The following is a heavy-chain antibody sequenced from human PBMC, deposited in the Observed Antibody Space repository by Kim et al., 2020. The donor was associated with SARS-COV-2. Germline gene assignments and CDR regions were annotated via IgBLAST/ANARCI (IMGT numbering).Heavy chain of an antibody. D-gene: IGHD3-10*01. J-gene: IGHJ6*02. CDR3: ARGNPFVRGVIPKLNYYYYGMDV. Sequence: SETLSLTCAVYGGSFSGYYWSWIRQPPGKGLEWIGEINHSGSTNYNPSLKSRVTISVDTSKNQFSLKLSSVTAADTAVYYCARGNPFVRGVIPKLNYYYYGMDVWGQGTTVTVSS. CDR1: GGSFSGYY. CDR2: INHSGST. V-gene: IGHV4-34*01.